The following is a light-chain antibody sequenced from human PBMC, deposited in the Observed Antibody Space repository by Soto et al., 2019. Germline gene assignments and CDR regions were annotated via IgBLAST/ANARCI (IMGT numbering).Light chain of an antibody. CDR2: DAS. CDR1: QSIRNN. Sequence: DIVMTQSPATLSVSPGERATLSCRASQSIRNNLAWYQQKPGQAPRLLIYDASTRATGVPARFSGSGSGTEFTLTISSLQSEDFAVYYCQQCTNWPPYTFGQGTKLEIK. V-gene: IGKV3-15*01. J-gene: IGKJ2*01. CDR3: QQCTNWPPYT.